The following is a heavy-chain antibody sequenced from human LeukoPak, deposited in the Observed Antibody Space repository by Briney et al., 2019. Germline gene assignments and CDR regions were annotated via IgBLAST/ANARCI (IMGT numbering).Heavy chain of an antibody. CDR3: ARDSFHDYGDHYFDY. Sequence: GGSLRLPCAASGFTFSRYGKHWVRQAPGKGLEWAADIWYDGSNKYYADSVKGRFTISRDNSKNTLYLQMNSLRAEDTAVYYCARDSFHDYGDHYFDYWGQGTLVTVSS. D-gene: IGHD4-17*01. CDR1: GFTFSRYG. CDR2: IWYDGSNK. V-gene: IGHV3-33*01. J-gene: IGHJ4*02.